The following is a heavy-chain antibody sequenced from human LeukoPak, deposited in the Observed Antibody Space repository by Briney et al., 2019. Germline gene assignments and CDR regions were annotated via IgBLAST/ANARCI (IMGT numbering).Heavy chain of an antibody. J-gene: IGHJ5*02. Sequence: PGGSLRLSCAASGFTFSSYSTNWVRQAPGKGLEWVSSISSSSSYIYYADSVKGRFTISRDNAKNSLYLQMNSLRAEDTAVYYCASAGVLLWFGDGASGNWFDPWGQGTLVTVAS. CDR2: ISSSSSYI. V-gene: IGHV3-21*01. CDR3: ASAGVLLWFGDGASGNWFDP. CDR1: GFTFSSYS. D-gene: IGHD3-10*01.